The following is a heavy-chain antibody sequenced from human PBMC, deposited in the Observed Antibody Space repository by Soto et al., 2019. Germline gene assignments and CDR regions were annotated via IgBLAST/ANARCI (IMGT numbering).Heavy chain of an antibody. CDR1: NGSITSAIYD. CDR2: IYHSGST. CDR3: AGRSSLASVQVYFGEISNYNWFDP. J-gene: IGHJ5*02. D-gene: IGHD3-10*01. Sequence: SETLSLTCTVSNGSITSAIYDWGWIRQPPGKGLEWIGSIYHSGSTYYNPSLQGRVTISVDTSKNQFSLKLSSVTAADTAVYFCAGRSSLASVQVYFGEISNYNWFDPWGQGTLVTV. V-gene: IGHV4-39*01.